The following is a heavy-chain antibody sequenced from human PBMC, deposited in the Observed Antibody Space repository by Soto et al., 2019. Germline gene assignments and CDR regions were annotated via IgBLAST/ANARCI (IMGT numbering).Heavy chain of an antibody. V-gene: IGHV1-69*01. CDR2: IIRIFGTA. D-gene: IGHD2-15*01. Sequence: QVQLVQSGAEVKKPGSSVKVSCKASGGTFSSYAISWVRQAPGQGLEWMGGIIRIFGTANYAQKFQGRVTITADESTSTDYMERSSLRSEDPAVYYCEREYCSGGSCYLGYCFDPWGQGTLVTAS. J-gene: IGHJ5*02. CDR3: EREYCSGGSCYLGYCFDP. CDR1: GGTFSSYA.